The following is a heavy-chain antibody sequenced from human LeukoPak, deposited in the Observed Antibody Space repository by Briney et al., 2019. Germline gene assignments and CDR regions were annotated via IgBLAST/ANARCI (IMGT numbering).Heavy chain of an antibody. CDR2: IYPGDSDT. D-gene: IGHD3-3*01. CDR1: GYSFTSYW. V-gene: IGHV5-51*01. CDR3: ARREGRITIFGVVPYAFDI. J-gene: IGHJ3*02. Sequence: GESLKTSCKGSGYSFTSYWIGWVRQMPGKGLEWMGIIYPGDSDTRYSPSFQGQVTISADKSISTAYLQWSSLKASDTAMYYCARREGRITIFGVVPYAFDIWGQGTMVTVSS.